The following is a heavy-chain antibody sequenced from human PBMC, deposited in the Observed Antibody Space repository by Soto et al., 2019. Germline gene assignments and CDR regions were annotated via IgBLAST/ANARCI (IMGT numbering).Heavy chain of an antibody. J-gene: IGHJ6*02. CDR2: IIPIFRTP. D-gene: IGHD1-1*01. V-gene: IGHV1-69*12. CDR1: GDTFSSFA. CDR3: ARDKDREQLGGNYYSALDV. Sequence: QVHLVQSGAEVKKPGSSVKVSCKASGDTFSSFAISWVRQAPGQGLEWMGGIIPIFRTPKYGQKFQGRVTITADEPTSTAYMELSSLISEDTAVYYCARDKDREQLGGNYYSALDVWGQGTTVIVSS.